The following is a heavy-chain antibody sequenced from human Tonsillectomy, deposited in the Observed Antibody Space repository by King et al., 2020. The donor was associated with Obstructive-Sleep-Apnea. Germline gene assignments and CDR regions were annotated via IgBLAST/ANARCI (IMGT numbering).Heavy chain of an antibody. CDR3: ARNPYSSTWLAY. J-gene: IGHJ4*02. CDR2: FYSSGTT. D-gene: IGHD6-13*01. CDR1: GGSISSSSYY. Sequence: QLQESGPGLVKPSETLSLTCTVSGGSISSSSYYWAWIRQSPGKGLDWIGSFYSSGTTYYTPSLRGRVTISGDTSKNQFSLKLDSVTAADTAGYYCARNPYSSTWLAYWGQGTLVTVSS. V-gene: IGHV4-39*07.